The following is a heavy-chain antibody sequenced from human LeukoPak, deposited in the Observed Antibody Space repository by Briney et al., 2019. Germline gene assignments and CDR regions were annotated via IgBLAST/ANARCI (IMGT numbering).Heavy chain of an antibody. Sequence: PGGSLRLSCAASGFTFSSYAMHWVRQAPGKGLEWVAVISYDGSNKYYADSVKGRFTISRDNSKNTLYLQMNSLRAGDTAVYYCASLGYFDWLSEEFDYWGQGTLVTVSS. CDR2: ISYDGSNK. CDR3: ASLGYFDWLSEEFDY. J-gene: IGHJ4*02. V-gene: IGHV3-30*04. CDR1: GFTFSSYA. D-gene: IGHD3-9*01.